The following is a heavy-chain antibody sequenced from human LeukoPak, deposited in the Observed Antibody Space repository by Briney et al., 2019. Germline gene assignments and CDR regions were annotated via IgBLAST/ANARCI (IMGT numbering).Heavy chain of an antibody. J-gene: IGHJ4*02. D-gene: IGHD3-9*01. CDR3: ASAVSLRYFDWLA. Sequence: ASVKVSCKASGYTFTSYAMNWVRQAPGQGLEWMGWIDTNTGNPTYAQGFTGRFVFSLDTSVSTAYLQICSLKAEDTAVYYCASAVSLRYFDWLAWGQGTLVTVSS. CDR1: GYTFTSYA. CDR2: IDTNTGNP. V-gene: IGHV7-4-1*01.